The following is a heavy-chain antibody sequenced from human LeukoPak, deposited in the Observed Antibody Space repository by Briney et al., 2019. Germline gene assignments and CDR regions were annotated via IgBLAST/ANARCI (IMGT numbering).Heavy chain of an antibody. Sequence: GGSLRLSCAASGFTFSSYSMNWVRQAPGKGLEWVSSISSSSSYIYYADSVKGRFTISRDNAKNSLYLQMNSLRAEDTAVYYCARDYSSSWTSYYYYYMDVWGKGTTVTVSS. CDR2: ISSSSSYI. CDR1: GFTFSSYS. V-gene: IGHV3-21*01. CDR3: ARDYSSSWTSYYYYYMDV. J-gene: IGHJ6*03. D-gene: IGHD6-13*01.